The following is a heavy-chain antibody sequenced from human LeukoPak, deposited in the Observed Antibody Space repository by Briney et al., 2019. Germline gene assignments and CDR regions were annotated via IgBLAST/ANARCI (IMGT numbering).Heavy chain of an antibody. V-gene: IGHV3-30*03. J-gene: IGHJ4*02. CDR3: ARENAEDLDY. Sequence: GGSLRLSCAASGFXFSSYGIHWVRQAPGKGLEWVAVISYDGSNKYYADSVKGRFTISRDNSKNTLYLQMNSLRAEDTAVYYCARENAEDLDYWGQGTLVTVSS. CDR2: ISYDGSNK. CDR1: GFXFSSYG.